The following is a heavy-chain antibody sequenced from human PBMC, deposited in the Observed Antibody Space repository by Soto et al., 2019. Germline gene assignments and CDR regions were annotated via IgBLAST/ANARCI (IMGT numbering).Heavy chain of an antibody. CDR2: ISGSGGST. V-gene: IGHV3-23*01. D-gene: IGHD3-3*01. CDR1: GFTFSSYA. CDR3: AKAPYYDFWSGYTYYFDY. Sequence: EVQLLESGGGLVQPGGSLRLSCAASGFTFSSYAMSWVRQAPGKGLEWVSAISGSGGSTYYADSVKGRFTISRDNSKNTLYLQMNSLRAEDTAVYYCAKAPYYDFWSGYTYYFDYWGQGTLVTVSS. J-gene: IGHJ4*02.